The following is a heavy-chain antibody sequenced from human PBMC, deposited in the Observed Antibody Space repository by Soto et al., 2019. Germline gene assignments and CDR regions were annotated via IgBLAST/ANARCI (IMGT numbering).Heavy chain of an antibody. CDR3: ARGYNWNGALEY. Sequence: GGSLRLSCAASGFTFSSYAMHWVRQAPGKGLEWVAVISYDGSNKYYADSVKGRFTISRDNSKNTLYLQMNSLRAEDTAVYYCARGYNWNGALEYWGQGTLVTVSS. CDR2: ISYDGSNK. CDR1: GFTFSSYA. V-gene: IGHV3-30-3*01. J-gene: IGHJ4*02. D-gene: IGHD1-20*01.